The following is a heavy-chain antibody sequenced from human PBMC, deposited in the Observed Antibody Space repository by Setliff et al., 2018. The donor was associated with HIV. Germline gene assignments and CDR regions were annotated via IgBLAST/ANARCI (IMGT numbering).Heavy chain of an antibody. D-gene: IGHD3-10*01. CDR1: GYSFTNYW. J-gene: IGHJ4*02. V-gene: IGHV5-51*01. Sequence: GESLKISCKGSGYSFTNYWVGWVRQMPGRGLEWMGTIYPIDSDTKYSPSFWGRVTISVDKSTNTAYLHWNSLRPADTAMYYCGRSGKSGELYAYWGQGTQVTVSS. CDR3: GRSGKSGELYAY. CDR2: IYPIDSDT.